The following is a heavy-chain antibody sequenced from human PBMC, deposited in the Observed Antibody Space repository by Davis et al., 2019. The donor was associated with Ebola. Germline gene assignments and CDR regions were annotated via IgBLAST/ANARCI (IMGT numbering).Heavy chain of an antibody. CDR3: ARDLVLVPAALTWFDP. V-gene: IGHV3-7*03. Sequence: GESLKISCAASGFTFRSYWMSWVRQAPGKGLEWVANIKQDGSEKYYVDSVKGRFTISRDNAKNSLYLQMNSLRAEDTAVYYCARDLVLVPAALTWFDPWGQGTLVTVSS. J-gene: IGHJ5*02. CDR2: IKQDGSEK. D-gene: IGHD2-2*01. CDR1: GFTFRSYW.